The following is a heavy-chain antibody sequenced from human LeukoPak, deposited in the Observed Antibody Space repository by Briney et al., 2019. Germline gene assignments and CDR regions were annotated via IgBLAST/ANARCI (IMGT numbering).Heavy chain of an antibody. CDR1: GGSISSSSYY. D-gene: IGHD3-9*01. V-gene: IGHV4-39*07. CDR3: ASYLLVDILTEGRDDAFDI. Sequence: SETLSLTCTVSGGSISSSSYYWGWIRQPPGKGLEWIGSIYYSGSTYYNPSLKSRVTMSVDTSKNQFSLKLSSVTAADTAVYYCASYLLVDILTEGRDDAFDIWGQGTMVTVSS. CDR2: IYYSGST. J-gene: IGHJ3*02.